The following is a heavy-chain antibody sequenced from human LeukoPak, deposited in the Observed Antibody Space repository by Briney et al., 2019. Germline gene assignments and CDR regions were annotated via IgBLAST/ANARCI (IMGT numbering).Heavy chain of an antibody. CDR3: ARDGFSKSRFRYGMDV. J-gene: IGHJ6*02. Sequence: GGSLRLSCAASGFTFSSYWMSWVRQAPGKGLEWVANIKQDGSEKYYVDSVKGRFTISRDNAKNSLYLQMNSLRAEDTAVYYCARDGFSKSRFRYGMDVWGQGTTVTVSS. CDR2: IKQDGSEK. V-gene: IGHV3-7*01. CDR1: GFTFSSYW. D-gene: IGHD5-12*01.